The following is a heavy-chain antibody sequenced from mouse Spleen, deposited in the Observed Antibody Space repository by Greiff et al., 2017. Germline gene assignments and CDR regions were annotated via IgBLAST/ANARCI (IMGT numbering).Heavy chain of an antibody. CDR2: INPSSGYT. CDR1: GYTFISYW. J-gene: IGHJ4*01. Sequence: QVQLQQSGAELAKPGASVKLSCKASGYTFISYWMHWVKQRPGQGLEWIGYINPSSGYTKYNQKFKDKATLTADKSSSTAYMQLSSLTYEDSAVYYCARSGRLYYYAMDYWGQGTSVTVSS. CDR3: ARSGRLYYYAMDY. V-gene: IGHV1-7*01. D-gene: IGHD6-1*01.